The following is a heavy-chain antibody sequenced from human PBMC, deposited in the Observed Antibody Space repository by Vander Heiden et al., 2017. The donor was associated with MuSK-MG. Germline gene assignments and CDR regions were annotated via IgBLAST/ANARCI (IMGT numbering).Heavy chain of an antibody. D-gene: IGHD3-10*01. CDR3: ARVSSGKTYYFADL. Sequence: QVQLQQSGPGLVKPSQTLSLTCAISGYSVSDSGAAWSWVRQSPSRGLEWLGRTYYRSKWYYDYATSVESRITINPDTSKNHVSLHLNSVTPEDTAVYYCARVSSGKTYYFADLWGRGTLVTVSS. CDR1: GYSVSDSGAA. J-gene: IGHJ2*01. V-gene: IGHV6-1*01. CDR2: TYYRSKWYY.